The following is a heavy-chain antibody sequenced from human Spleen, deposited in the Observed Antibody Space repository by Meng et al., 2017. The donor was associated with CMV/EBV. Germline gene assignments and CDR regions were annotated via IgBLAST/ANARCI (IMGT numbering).Heavy chain of an antibody. CDR2: IYYDGTNE. J-gene: IGHJ3*02. Sequence: GGSLRISCAASGFVFGSYGMHWVRQVQGKGLEWVALIYYDGTNEYYSDAVRGRFTISRDNSKNTVSLQMNSLRGEDTAVYYCARVRVLVQAAANGDSLDIWGQGTMVTVSS. D-gene: IGHD2-2*01. CDR1: GFVFGSYG. CDR3: ARVRVLVQAAANGDSLDI. V-gene: IGHV3-33*01.